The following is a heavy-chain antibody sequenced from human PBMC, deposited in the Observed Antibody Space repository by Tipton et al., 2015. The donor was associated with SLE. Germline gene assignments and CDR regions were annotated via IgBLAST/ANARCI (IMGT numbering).Heavy chain of an antibody. CDR3: ARDDGSAKLDF. CDR1: GYSFTEYS. Sequence: QVQLVQSGSELKKPGASVKVSCKTSGYSFTEYSMNWVRQAPGQGLQWMGWINTYTGDPTYAQGFTGRFVFSLDTPVSTAYLLIGNLKTDDTAVYYCARDDGSAKLDFGGQGTLVTVSS. CDR2: INTYTGDP. V-gene: IGHV7-4-1*01. J-gene: IGHJ4*02.